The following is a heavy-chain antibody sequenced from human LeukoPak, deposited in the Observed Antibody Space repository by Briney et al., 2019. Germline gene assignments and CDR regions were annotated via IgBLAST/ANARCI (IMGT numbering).Heavy chain of an antibody. CDR1: GYTFSDYA. D-gene: IGHD3-10*01. J-gene: IGHJ6*02. CDR3: ARMGAVGYYGSGSYTARAYYYYGMDV. CDR2: INAATGNT. Sequence: ASVKVSCKASGYTFSDYAIHWVRQAPGQRLEWMGRINAATGNTKYSQKFQGSVTFTRDTSATTAYLELNSLRSEHTAVYYCARMGAVGYYGSGSYTARAYYYYGMDVWGQGTTATVSS. V-gene: IGHV1-3*01.